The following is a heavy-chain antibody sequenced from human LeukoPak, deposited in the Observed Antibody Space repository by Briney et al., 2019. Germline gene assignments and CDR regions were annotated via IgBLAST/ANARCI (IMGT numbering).Heavy chain of an antibody. CDR1: GGSFSGYY. J-gene: IGHJ4*02. CDR3: ARGSVYYDSSGYFRFDY. CDR2: IYYSGST. V-gene: IGHV4-59*01. D-gene: IGHD3-22*01. Sequence: PSETLSLTCAVYGGSFSGYYWSWIRQPPGKGLEWIGYIYYSGSTNYNPSLKSRVTISVDTSKNQFSLKLSSVSAADTAVYYCARGSVYYDSSGYFRFDYWGQGTLVTVSS.